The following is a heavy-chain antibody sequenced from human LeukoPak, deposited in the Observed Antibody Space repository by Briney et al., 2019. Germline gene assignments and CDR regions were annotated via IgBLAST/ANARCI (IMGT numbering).Heavy chain of an antibody. V-gene: IGHV4-59*01. CDR1: GGSISSYH. CDR2: IYYTGST. D-gene: IGHD3/OR15-3a*01. CDR3: ERGDWYYYYYYMDV. J-gene: IGHJ6*03. Sequence: SETLSLTCTVSGGSISSYHWSWIRQLPGKGLEWIGYIYYTGSTNYNPSLKSRVTISVDTSKNQFSLKLSSVTAADTAVYYCERGDWYYYYYYMDVWGKGTTVTISS.